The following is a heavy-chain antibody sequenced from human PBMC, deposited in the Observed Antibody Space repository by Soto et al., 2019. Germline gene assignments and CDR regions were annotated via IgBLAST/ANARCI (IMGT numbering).Heavy chain of an antibody. CDR1: GYTFSNYG. CDR2: ISAYTGNT. J-gene: IGHJ3*02. D-gene: IGHD6-13*01. V-gene: IGHV1-18*01. CDR3: ARVLGHSSSWWPHSAVDI. Sequence: ASVKVSCKASGYTFSNYGISWVRQAPGQGPEWMGWISAYTGNTNYAQNFQGRVTMTTDTSTSTAYMELRSLRSDDTAVYYCARVLGHSSSWWPHSAVDIWGQGTMVTVS.